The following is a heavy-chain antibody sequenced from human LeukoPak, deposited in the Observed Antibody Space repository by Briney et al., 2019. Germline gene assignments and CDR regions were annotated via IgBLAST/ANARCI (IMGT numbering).Heavy chain of an antibody. V-gene: IGHV4-39*01. D-gene: IGHD1-26*01. J-gene: IGHJ4*02. Sequence: TSETLSLTCTVSGGSISSSSYYWGWIRQPPGKGLEWIGSIYYSGSTYYNPSLKSRFTISVDTSKNQFSLKLSSVTAADTAVYYCARSVKAIVGATIDYWGQGTLVTVSS. CDR3: ARSVKAIVGATIDY. CDR1: GGSISSSSYY. CDR2: IYYSGST.